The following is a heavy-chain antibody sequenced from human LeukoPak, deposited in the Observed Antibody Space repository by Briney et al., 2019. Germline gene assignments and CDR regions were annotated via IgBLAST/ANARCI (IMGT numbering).Heavy chain of an antibody. CDR2: IYYSGST. V-gene: IGHV4-61*01. D-gene: IGHD3-22*01. CDR1: GGSISSSSYY. J-gene: IGHJ4*02. Sequence: PSETLSLTCTVSGGSISSSSYYWSWIRQPPGKGLEWIGYIYYSGSTNYNPSLKSRVPISVDTSKNQFSLKLSSVTAADTAVYYCARAKSYYDSSGYFYDYWGQGTLVTVSS. CDR3: ARAKSYYDSSGYFYDY.